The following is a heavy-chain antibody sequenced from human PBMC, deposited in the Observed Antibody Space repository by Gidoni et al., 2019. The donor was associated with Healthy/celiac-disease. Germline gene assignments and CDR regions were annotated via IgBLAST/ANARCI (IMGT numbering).Heavy chain of an antibody. Sequence: QVQLQESGPGLVKPSETLSLTCPVSGGSISRYYWSWLRQPPGKGLEWIWYIYYSGITNYNPSLKIRVTISVDTSKNQFSLKLSSVTAADTAVYYCARENWGLGGVENWFDPWGQGTLVTVSS. D-gene: IGHD7-27*01. J-gene: IGHJ5*02. CDR2: IYYSGIT. CDR1: GGSISRYY. CDR3: ARENWGLGGVENWFDP. V-gene: IGHV4-59*01.